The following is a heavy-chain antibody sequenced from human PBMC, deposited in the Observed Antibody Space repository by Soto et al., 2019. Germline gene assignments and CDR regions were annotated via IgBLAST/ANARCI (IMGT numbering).Heavy chain of an antibody. D-gene: IGHD4-4*01. CDR2: IYYSGST. CDR1: GGSVSSGGYY. V-gene: IGHV4-61*08. Sequence: QVQLQESGPGLVKPSETLSLTCTVSGGSVSSGGYYWSWIRQPPGKGLEWIGYIYYSGSTKYNPSLKSRVTISLDTSKNQFSLKLSSVTAADTAVYYCASGMTTGSGYIDYWGQGILVTVSS. J-gene: IGHJ4*02. CDR3: ASGMTTGSGYIDY.